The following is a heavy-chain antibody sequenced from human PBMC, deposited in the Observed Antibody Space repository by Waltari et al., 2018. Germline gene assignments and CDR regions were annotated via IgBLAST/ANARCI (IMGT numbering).Heavy chain of an antibody. CDR2: IDDDGSGT. CDR3: SRSPAGYSRSDY. D-gene: IGHD5-18*01. J-gene: IGHJ4*02. CDR1: VFSLSSYW. Sequence: EVRLEESGGGLVQPGGSLRLSCAASVFSLSSYWMHWVRQAPGKGLVWVSRIDDDGSGTTYADSVMGRFTISRDNAKNTVYLEMNSLRAEDTAVYYCSRSPAGYSRSDYWGQGTLVTVSS. V-gene: IGHV3-74*01.